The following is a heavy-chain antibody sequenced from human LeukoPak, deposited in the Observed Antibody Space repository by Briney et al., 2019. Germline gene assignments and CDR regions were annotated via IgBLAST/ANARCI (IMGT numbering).Heavy chain of an antibody. J-gene: IGHJ4*02. CDR2: IYHSGST. CDR3: ASTGTTALFDY. D-gene: IGHD1-7*01. Sequence: SETLSLTCAVSGYSISSGYYWGWIRQPPGKGLEWIGSIYHSGSTYYNPSLKSRVTISVDTSKNQFSLKLSPVTAADTAVYYCASTGTTALFDYWGQGTLVTVSS. V-gene: IGHV4-38-2*01. CDR1: GYSISSGYY.